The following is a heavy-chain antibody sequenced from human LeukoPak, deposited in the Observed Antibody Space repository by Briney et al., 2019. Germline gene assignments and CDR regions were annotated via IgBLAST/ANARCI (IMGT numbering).Heavy chain of an antibody. V-gene: IGHV4-59*01. Sequence: PSETLSLTCTVSGGSISSYYWSWIRQPPGKGLEWVGYIYYSGSTNYNPSLKSRVTISVDTSKNQFSLKLSSVTAADTAVYYCARALLRPNAFDIWGKGTMVTVSS. CDR1: GGSISSYY. CDR2: IYYSGST. CDR3: ARALLRPNAFDI. J-gene: IGHJ3*02. D-gene: IGHD3-3*01.